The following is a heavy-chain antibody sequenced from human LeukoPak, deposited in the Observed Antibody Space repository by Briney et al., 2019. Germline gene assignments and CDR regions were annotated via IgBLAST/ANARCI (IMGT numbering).Heavy chain of an antibody. CDR3: ARVGIAAAGFYYYGMDV. CDR1: GYTFTSYG. Sequence: ASVRVSCKASGYTFTSYGISWVRQAPGQGLEWMGWISAYNGNTNYAQKLQGRVTMTTDTSTSTAYMELRSLRSDDTAVYYCARVGIAAAGFYYYGMDVWGQGTTVTVSS. J-gene: IGHJ6*02. D-gene: IGHD6-13*01. V-gene: IGHV1-18*01. CDR2: ISAYNGNT.